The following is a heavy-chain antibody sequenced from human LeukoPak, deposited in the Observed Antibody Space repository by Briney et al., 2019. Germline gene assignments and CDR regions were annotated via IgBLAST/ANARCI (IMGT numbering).Heavy chain of an antibody. CDR3: AKDPSYCSSTTCYYNWFDP. CDR1: GFTFSNYA. J-gene: IGHJ5*02. CDR2: ISGSGGST. Sequence: GGSLRLSCAASGFTFSNYAMSWVRQAPGKGLEWVSGISGSGGSTYYADSVKGRFTISRDNSKNTLYLRMYSLRAEDTAVYYCAKDPSYCSSTTCYYNWFDPWGQGTLVTVSS. D-gene: IGHD2-2*01. V-gene: IGHV3-23*01.